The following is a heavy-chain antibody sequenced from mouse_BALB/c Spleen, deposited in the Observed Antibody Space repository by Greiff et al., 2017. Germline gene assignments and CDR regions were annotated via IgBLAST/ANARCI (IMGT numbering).Heavy chain of an antibody. CDR2: VNPNNGGT. CDR1: GYSFTGYY. V-gene: IGHV1-26*01. J-gene: IGHJ4*01. Sequence: EVQLQQSGAELVRPGASVKISCKASGYSFTGYYMHWVKQSHGKSLEWIGRVNPNNGGTSYNQKFKGKAILTVDKSSSTAYMELRSLTSEDSAVYYCAYGSYAMDYWGQGTSVTVSS. D-gene: IGHD2-10*02. CDR3: AYGSYAMDY.